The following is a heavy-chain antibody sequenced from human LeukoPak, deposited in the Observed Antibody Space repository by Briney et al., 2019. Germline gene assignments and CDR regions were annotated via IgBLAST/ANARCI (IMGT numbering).Heavy chain of an antibody. CDR1: GFTVSSNY. J-gene: IGHJ4*02. Sequence: PGGSLRLSCAASGFTVSSNYMSWVHQAPGKGLEWVSVIYSGGSTYYADSVKGRFTISRDNSKNTLYLQMNSLRAEDTAVYYCARDDGSGWYYFDYWGQGTLVTVSS. V-gene: IGHV3-53*01. CDR3: ARDDGSGWYYFDY. CDR2: IYSGGST. D-gene: IGHD6-19*01.